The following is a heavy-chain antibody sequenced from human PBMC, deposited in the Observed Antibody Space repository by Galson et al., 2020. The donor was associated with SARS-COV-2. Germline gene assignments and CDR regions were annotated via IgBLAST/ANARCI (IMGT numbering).Heavy chain of an antibody. J-gene: IGHJ4*02. CDR1: GFSLSTSGVG. CDR3: AHRVSVVSRSGFDY. Sequence: KMSGPTLVTPTQTLTLTCTFSGFSLSTSGVGVGWIRQPPGKALEWLALIYWDDDKRYSPSLKSRLTITKDTSKNQVVLTMTNMDPVDTATYYCAHRVSVVSRSGFDYWGQGTLVTVSS. CDR2: IYWDDDK. D-gene: IGHD2-21*01. V-gene: IGHV2-5*02.